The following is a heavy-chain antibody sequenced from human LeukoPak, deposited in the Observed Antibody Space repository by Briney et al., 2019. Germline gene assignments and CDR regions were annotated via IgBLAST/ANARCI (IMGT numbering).Heavy chain of an antibody. CDR2: IRYDGSNK. J-gene: IGHJ3*02. D-gene: IGHD3-22*01. V-gene: IGHV3-30*02. CDR1: GFTFSSYG. CDR3: ASSLPLLYYYDSSSDAFDI. Sequence: GGSLRLSCAASGFTFSSYGMHWVRQAPGKGLEWVAFIRYDGSNKYYADSVKGRFTISRDNSKNTLYLQMNSLRAEDTAVYYCASSLPLLYYYDSSSDAFDIWGQGTMVTVSS.